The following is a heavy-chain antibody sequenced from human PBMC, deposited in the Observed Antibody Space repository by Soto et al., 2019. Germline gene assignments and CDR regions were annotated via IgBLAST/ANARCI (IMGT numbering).Heavy chain of an antibody. V-gene: IGHV4-39*01. D-gene: IGHD2-15*01. CDR2: IYFSGIT. CDR3: ARVYCSGGSCYHLDY. CDR1: GDSISSSLYY. Sequence: PSETLSLTCIVSGDSISSSLYYWGWVRQPPGKGPEWIGVIYFSGITSYNPSLKSRVTISIDNAKNTLYLQMNSLRAEDTAVYYCARVYCSGGSCYHLDYWGQGTLVTVSS. J-gene: IGHJ4*02.